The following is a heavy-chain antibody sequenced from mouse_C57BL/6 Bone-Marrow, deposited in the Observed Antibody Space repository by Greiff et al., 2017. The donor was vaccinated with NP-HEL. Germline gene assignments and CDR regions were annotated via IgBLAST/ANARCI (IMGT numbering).Heavy chain of an antibody. Sequence: QVQLQQPGAELVKPGASVKMSCKASGYTFTSYWITWVKQRTGQGLEWIGDIYPGSGSTNYNEKFKSKATLTVDTSSSTAYMQLSSLTSEDSAVYYCARGTAQATPFAYWGQGTLVTVSA. CDR3: ARGTAQATPFAY. V-gene: IGHV1-55*01. CDR1: GYTFTSYW. D-gene: IGHD3-2*02. CDR2: IYPGSGST. J-gene: IGHJ3*01.